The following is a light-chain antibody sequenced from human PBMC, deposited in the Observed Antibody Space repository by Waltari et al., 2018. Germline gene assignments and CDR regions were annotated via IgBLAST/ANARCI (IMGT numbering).Light chain of an antibody. CDR1: SGSIASNH. J-gene: IGLJ3*02. CDR3: QSFQNSQTV. Sequence: NFMLTQPHSVSESPGKTVTISCTASSGSIASNHVQWHQRRPDSAPKTLIYEDNKRPSAVPARFSGSIDSPSTSASPTISGLKTEDEADYYCQSFQNSQTVVGGGTKLTVL. CDR2: EDN. V-gene: IGLV6-57*02.